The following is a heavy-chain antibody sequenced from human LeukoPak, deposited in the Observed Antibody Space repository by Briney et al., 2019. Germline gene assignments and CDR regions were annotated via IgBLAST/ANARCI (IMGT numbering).Heavy chain of an antibody. Sequence: SETLSLTCAVSGGSLSGSYCTWVRQSPGEGLESIGEINHSGRTNYNPSLQSRVTISLDTTRSQFSLILRSVTAADTAVYYCARDPCSSINCPLRFWGQGTLVTVSS. CDR2: INHSGRT. V-gene: IGHV4-34*01. CDR3: ARDPCSSINCPLRF. D-gene: IGHD2-2*01. J-gene: IGHJ4*02. CDR1: GGSLSGSY.